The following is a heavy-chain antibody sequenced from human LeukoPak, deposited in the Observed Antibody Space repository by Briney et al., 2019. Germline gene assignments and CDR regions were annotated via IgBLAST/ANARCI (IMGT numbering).Heavy chain of an antibody. D-gene: IGHD3-22*01. CDR1: GFTVSSNY. CDR2: IYSGGTT. CDR3: ARDSSGLSYFDY. Sequence: PGVSLRLSCAASGFTVSSNYMSWVRQAPGKGLEWVSVIYSGGTTYYADSVKGRFTISRDNSKNTLYLQMNSLRAEDTAVYYCARDSSGLSYFDYWGQGTLVTVSS. J-gene: IGHJ4*02. V-gene: IGHV3-66*01.